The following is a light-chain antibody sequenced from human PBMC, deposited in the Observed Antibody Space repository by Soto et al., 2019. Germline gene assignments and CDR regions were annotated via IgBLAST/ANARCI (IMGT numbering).Light chain of an antibody. V-gene: IGLV2-14*01. Sequence: QSALTQPASVSGSPGQSITISCTGTSSDVGGYNYVSWYQQHPGKAPKLMIYEVSNRPSGVSNRFSGSKSGNTASLTISGLQAEDDADYYCSSYTISSTRVFGGGTKVTVL. CDR3: SSYTISSTRV. CDR1: SSDVGGYNY. CDR2: EVS. J-gene: IGLJ3*02.